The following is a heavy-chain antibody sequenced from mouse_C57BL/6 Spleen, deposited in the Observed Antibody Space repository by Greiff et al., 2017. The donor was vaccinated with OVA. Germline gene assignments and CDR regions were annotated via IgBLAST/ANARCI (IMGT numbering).Heavy chain of an antibody. CDR3: ARDSITTVVGAMDY. CDR1: GFSLTSYA. CDR2: IWTGGGT. V-gene: IGHV2-9-1*01. D-gene: IGHD1-1*01. J-gene: IGHJ4*01. Sequence: VQGVESGPGLVAPSQSLSITCTVSGFSLTSYAISWVRQPPGKGLEWLGVIWTGGGTNYNSALKSRLSISKDNSKSQVFLKMNSLQTDDTARYYGARDSITTVVGAMDYWGQGTSVTVSS.